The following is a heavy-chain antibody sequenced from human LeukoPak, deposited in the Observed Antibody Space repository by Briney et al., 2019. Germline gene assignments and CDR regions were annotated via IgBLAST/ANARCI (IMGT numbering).Heavy chain of an antibody. CDR1: GGSISSYY. V-gene: IGHV4-4*09. D-gene: IGHD3-10*01. Sequence: SETLSLTCTVSGGSISSYYWSWIRQPPGKGLEGIGYIYTCGSTNYNPSLKSRVTISVDTSKNQFSLKLSSVTAADTAVYYCARRPGEREPRTGYYYYYMDVWGKGTTVTVSS. CDR2: IYTCGST. J-gene: IGHJ6*03. CDR3: ARRPGEREPRTGYYYYYMDV.